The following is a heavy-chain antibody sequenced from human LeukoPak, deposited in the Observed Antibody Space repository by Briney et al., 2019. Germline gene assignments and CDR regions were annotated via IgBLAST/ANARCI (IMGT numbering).Heavy chain of an antibody. V-gene: IGHV3-53*01. D-gene: IGHD5-24*01. J-gene: IGHJ4*02. Sequence: GGSLRLSCAGSGFTFSTYGMHWVRQAPGKGLEWVSVFYVGGATYYADSAKGRFTISRDNSENTLYLQMKSLRAEDTAVYYCARGDGYNFFDYWGQGTLVTVSS. CDR2: FYVGGAT. CDR3: ARGDGYNFFDY. CDR1: GFTFSTYG.